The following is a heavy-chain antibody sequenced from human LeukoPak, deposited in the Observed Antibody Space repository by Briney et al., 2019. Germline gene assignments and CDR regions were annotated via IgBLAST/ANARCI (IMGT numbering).Heavy chain of an antibody. CDR2: IYYSGST. Sequence: SEALSLTCTVSRGPLSSSSYYWGWLRQPPGRGREWLGSIYYSGSTYYNPYLKSRVTISVDPSKNQFSLKLSSVTAADTAVYYCARQFLVVTAQLNNWFDPWGQGTLVTVSP. V-gene: IGHV4-39*01. D-gene: IGHD2-21*02. CDR1: RGPLSSSSYY. CDR3: ARQFLVVTAQLNNWFDP. J-gene: IGHJ5*02.